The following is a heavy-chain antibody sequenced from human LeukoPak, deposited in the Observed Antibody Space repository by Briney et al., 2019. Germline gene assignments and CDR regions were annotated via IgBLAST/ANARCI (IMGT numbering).Heavy chain of an antibody. CDR2: ISGSGGGT. CDR1: GFTFRKYA. CDR3: AARSTAAFDV. D-gene: IGHD2-2*01. J-gene: IGHJ2*01. V-gene: IGHV3-23*01. Sequence: GGSLRLSCAVSGFTFRKYAMSWVRQAPGKGLEWVSDISGSGGGTSYADSLKGRVTISKDKSKSTVYLQMNSLRAEDTAVYYCAARSTAAFDVWGRGTLVIVSS.